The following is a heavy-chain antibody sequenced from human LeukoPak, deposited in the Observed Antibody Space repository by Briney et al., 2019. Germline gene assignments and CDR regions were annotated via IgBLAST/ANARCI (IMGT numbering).Heavy chain of an antibody. CDR1: GGSISSYY. Sequence: SETLSLTCTVSGGSISSYYWSWIRQPAGKGLEWIGRIYTSGSTNYNPSLKSRVTMSVDTSKNQFSLKLSSVTAADTAVYYCARVPGYSSGWYGRTYYFDYWGQGTLVTVSS. J-gene: IGHJ4*02. CDR2: IYTSGST. D-gene: IGHD6-19*01. V-gene: IGHV4-4*07. CDR3: ARVPGYSSGWYGRTYYFDY.